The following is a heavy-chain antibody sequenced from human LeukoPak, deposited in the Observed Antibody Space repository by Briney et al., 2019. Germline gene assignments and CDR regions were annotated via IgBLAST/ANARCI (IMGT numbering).Heavy chain of an antibody. CDR1: GGSMRNYY. J-gene: IGHJ4*02. V-gene: IGHV4-59*08. CDR2: IYYSGST. Sequence: SETLSLTCTVSGGSMRNYYWSWIRQPPGKGLEWIGYIYYSGSTIYNPSLKSRVTISVDTSKNQFSLKLNSVTAADTAVYYCAKKSGNLYYFDYWGQGTLVTVSS. CDR3: AKKSGNLYYFDY. D-gene: IGHD1-14*01.